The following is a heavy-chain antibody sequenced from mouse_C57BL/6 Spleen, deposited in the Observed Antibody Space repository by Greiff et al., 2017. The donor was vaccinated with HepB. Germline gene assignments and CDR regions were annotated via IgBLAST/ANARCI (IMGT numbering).Heavy chain of an antibody. CDR3: ARLSSMGAMDY. Sequence: VQLQQSGAELVKPGASVKLSCKASGYTFTSYWMQWVKQRPGQGLEWIGEIDPSDSYTNYNQKFKGKATLTVDTSSSTAYMQLSSLTSEDSAVYYCARLSSMGAMDYWGQGTSVTVSS. D-gene: IGHD1-1*01. V-gene: IGHV1-50*01. CDR1: GYTFTSYW. J-gene: IGHJ4*01. CDR2: IDPSDSYT.